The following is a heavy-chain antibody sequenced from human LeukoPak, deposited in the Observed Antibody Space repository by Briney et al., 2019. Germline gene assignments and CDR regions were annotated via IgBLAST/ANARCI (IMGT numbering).Heavy chain of an antibody. D-gene: IGHD5-12*01. V-gene: IGHV1-69*10. CDR3: ARDREGGYDLDY. Sequence: GASVKVSCKASGGTFSSYAISWVRQAPGLGLEWMGGIIPILGIANYAQKFQGRVTITADKSTSTAYMELSSLRSEDTAVYYCARDREGGYDLDYWGQGTLVTVSS. CDR2: IIPILGIA. CDR1: GGTFSSYA. J-gene: IGHJ4*02.